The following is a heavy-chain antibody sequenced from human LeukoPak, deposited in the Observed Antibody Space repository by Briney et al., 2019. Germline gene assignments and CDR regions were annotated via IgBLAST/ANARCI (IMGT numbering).Heavy chain of an antibody. D-gene: IGHD3-10*01. CDR3: AREAYGSGSYSGPGYDY. V-gene: IGHV1-18*01. J-gene: IGHJ4*02. CDR2: ISAYNGNT. CDR1: GYTFTSYG. Sequence: ASVKVSCKASGYTFTSYGISWVRQAPGQGLEWMGWISAYNGNTNYAQKLQGRVTMTTDTSTSTAYMELRSLRSDDTAVYYCAREAYGSGSYSGPGYDYWGQGTLVTVSS.